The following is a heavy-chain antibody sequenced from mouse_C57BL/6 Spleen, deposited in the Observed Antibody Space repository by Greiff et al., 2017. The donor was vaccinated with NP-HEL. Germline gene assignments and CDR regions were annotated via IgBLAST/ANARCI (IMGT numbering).Heavy chain of an antibody. Sequence: VQLKQSGPELVKPGDSVKISCKASGYSFTGYFMNWVMQSHGKSLEWIGRINPYNGDTFYNQKFKGKATLTVDKSSSTAHMELRSLTSEASAVYYCARSGCGYYYGTNFDYWGQGTTLTVSS. CDR2: INPYNGDT. V-gene: IGHV1-20*01. CDR3: ARSGCGYYYGTNFDY. D-gene: IGHD1-1*01. J-gene: IGHJ2*01. CDR1: GYSFTGYF.